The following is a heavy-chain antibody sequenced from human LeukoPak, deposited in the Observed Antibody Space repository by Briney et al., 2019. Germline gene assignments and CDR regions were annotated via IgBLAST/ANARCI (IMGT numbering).Heavy chain of an antibody. CDR1: GFTFSSHA. D-gene: IGHD2-15*01. V-gene: IGHV3-23*01. J-gene: IGHJ4*02. CDR3: AKDRYCSGGSCYSADYFYY. CDR2: ISGSGGST. Sequence: GGSLRISCAASGFTFSSHAMSCVRQAPGKGLEWVSAISGSGGSTYYADSVKGRFTISRDNSKNTLYLQMNSLRAEDTAVYYCAKDRYCSGGSCYSADYFYYWGQGTLVTVSS.